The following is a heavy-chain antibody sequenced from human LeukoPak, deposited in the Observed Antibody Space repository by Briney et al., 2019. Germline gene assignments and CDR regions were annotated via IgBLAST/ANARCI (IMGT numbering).Heavy chain of an antibody. CDR3: ARVGGITGTTFFDY. V-gene: IGHV4-38-2*01. Sequence: SETLSLTCAVSGYSISSGYYWGWIRQPPGKGLEWIGSIYHSGSTYYNPSLKSRVTISVDTSKNQFSLKLSSVTAADTAVYYCARVGGITGTTFFDYWGQGTLVTVSP. CDR2: IYHSGST. CDR1: GYSISSGYY. D-gene: IGHD1-20*01. J-gene: IGHJ4*02.